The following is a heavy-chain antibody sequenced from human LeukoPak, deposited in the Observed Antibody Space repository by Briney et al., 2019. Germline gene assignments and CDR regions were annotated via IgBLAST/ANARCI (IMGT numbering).Heavy chain of an antibody. D-gene: IGHD3-3*02. CDR2: LYSGSDT. V-gene: IGHV3-53*01. Sequence: GGSLTLSCAASGFSVSLNYMNWVRQAPGKGLEWVSILYSGSDTYYADSVKGRFTISRDSSKNMLFLHMNSPRVEDTAVYYCARVGDHFHWYLDLWGRGTLVTVSS. CDR1: GFSVSLNY. J-gene: IGHJ2*01. CDR3: ARVGDHFHWYLDL.